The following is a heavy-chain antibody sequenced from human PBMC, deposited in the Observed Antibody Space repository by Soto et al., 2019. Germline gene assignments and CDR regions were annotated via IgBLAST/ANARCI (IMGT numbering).Heavy chain of an antibody. J-gene: IGHJ4*02. CDR2: ISWNSGSI. D-gene: IGHD2-15*01. CDR1: GFTFDDYA. Sequence: EVQLVESGGGLVQPGRSLRLSCAASGFTFDDYAMHWVRQAPGKGLEWVSGISWNSGSIGYADSVKGRFTISRDNANNSLYLQMNSLRAEDTALYYCAKGPVVVVVGAPFDYWGQGTLVTVSS. CDR3: AKGPVVVVVGAPFDY. V-gene: IGHV3-9*01.